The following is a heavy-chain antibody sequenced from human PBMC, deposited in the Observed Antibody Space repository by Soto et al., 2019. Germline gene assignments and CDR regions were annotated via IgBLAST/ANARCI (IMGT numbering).Heavy chain of an antibody. J-gene: IGHJ4*02. Sequence: SVKVSCKASGFTFTSSAVQWVRQARGQRLEWIGWIVVGSGNTNYAQKFQERVTITRDMSTSTAYMELSSLRSEDTAVYYCAANRAYDFWSGYYNFDYWGQGTLVTVSS. CDR1: GFTFTSSA. V-gene: IGHV1-58*01. CDR2: IVVGSGNT. D-gene: IGHD3-3*01. CDR3: AANRAYDFWSGYYNFDY.